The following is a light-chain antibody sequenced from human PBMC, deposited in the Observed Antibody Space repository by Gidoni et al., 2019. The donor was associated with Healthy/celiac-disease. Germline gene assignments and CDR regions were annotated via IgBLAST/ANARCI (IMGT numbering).Light chain of an antibody. Sequence: EIVLTQSPATLSLSPGERATLSCRASQSVSSYLAWYQQKPGQAPRLLIYAASNRATGIPARFSGSGSGTDFTLTISSLEPEDFAVYYCQQRSNWPLNTFGQGTKLEIK. CDR3: QQRSNWPLNT. CDR1: QSVSSY. J-gene: IGKJ2*01. CDR2: AAS. V-gene: IGKV3-11*01.